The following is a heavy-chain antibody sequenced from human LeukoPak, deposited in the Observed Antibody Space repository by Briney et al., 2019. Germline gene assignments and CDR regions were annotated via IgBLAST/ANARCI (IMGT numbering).Heavy chain of an antibody. J-gene: IGHJ4*02. D-gene: IGHD4-23*01. V-gene: IGHV1-69*13. CDR3: TRSTKVVSRTFDY. CDR1: GGTFSSYA. Sequence: ASVKVSCKASGGTFSSYAISWVRQAPGQGLEWMGGIIPIFGTPNYVEKFQGRVTISAGESTSTAYMELSSLTSEDMAVYYCTRSTKVVSRTFDYWGQGTLVTVSS. CDR2: IIPIFGTP.